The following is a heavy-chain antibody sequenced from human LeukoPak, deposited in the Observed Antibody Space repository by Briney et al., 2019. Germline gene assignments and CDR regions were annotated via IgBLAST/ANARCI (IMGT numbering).Heavy chain of an antibody. CDR2: ISAYNGNT. CDR1: GYTFTSYG. CDR3: ARTGLQFLEWLPRDY. D-gene: IGHD3-3*01. Sequence: ASVKVSCKASGYTFTSYGISWARQAPGQGLEWMGWISAYNGNTNYAQKLQGRVTMTTDTSTSTAYMELRSLRSDDTAVYYCARTGLQFLEWLPRDYWGQGTLVTVSS. V-gene: IGHV1-18*01. J-gene: IGHJ4*02.